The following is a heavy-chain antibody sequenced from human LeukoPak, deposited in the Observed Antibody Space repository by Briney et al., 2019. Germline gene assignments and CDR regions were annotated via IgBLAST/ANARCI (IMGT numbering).Heavy chain of an antibody. CDR1: GGTFISYA. J-gene: IGHJ6*02. Sequence: ASVTVSFKASGGTFISYAISWVRQAPGQGLEWMGGIIPIFGTANYAQKFQGRVTITTDESTSTAYMELSSLRSEDTAVYYCARDLYYDILTGPSIGYYGMDVWGQGTTVTVSS. D-gene: IGHD3-9*01. V-gene: IGHV1-69*05. CDR2: IIPIFGTA. CDR3: ARDLYYDILTGPSIGYYGMDV.